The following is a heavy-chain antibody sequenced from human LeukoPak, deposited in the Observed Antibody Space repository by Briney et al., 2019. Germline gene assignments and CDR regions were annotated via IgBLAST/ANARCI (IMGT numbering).Heavy chain of an antibody. CDR1: GGSISSYY. CDR2: IYYSGST. CDR3: ARVGGGSSAYYYYMDV. D-gene: IGHD6-6*01. J-gene: IGHJ6*03. V-gene: IGHV4-59*05. Sequence: PSETLSLTCTVSGGSISSYYWSWIRQPPGKGLEWIGSIYYSGSTYYNPSLKSRVTISVDTSKNQFSLKLSSVTAADTAVYYCARVGGGSSAYYYYMDVWGKGTTVTVSS.